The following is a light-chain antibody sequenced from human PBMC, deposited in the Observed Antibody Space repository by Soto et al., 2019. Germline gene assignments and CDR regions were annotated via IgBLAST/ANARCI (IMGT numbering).Light chain of an antibody. CDR3: QQYGRSPFT. Sequence: EIVLTQSPGTLSLSPGERATLSCRASQRVSSSYLAWYQQKPGQAPRLLIYGASSRATGIPGRFSGSGSGTDFTFTISRLEPEDFAVYYCQQYGRSPFTFGPGTKVDIK. V-gene: IGKV3-20*01. CDR2: GAS. CDR1: QRVSSSY. J-gene: IGKJ3*01.